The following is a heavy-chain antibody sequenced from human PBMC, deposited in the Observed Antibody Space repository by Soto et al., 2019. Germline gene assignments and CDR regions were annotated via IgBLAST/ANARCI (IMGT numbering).Heavy chain of an antibody. V-gene: IGHV3-30-3*02. CDR1: GFTFSTFS. Sequence: GGSLRLSCVASGFTFSTFSLHWVRQAPGKGLQWVADISYDGANQYYADFVQGRFTISRDNSKNILFLQMNSLSAEDTAVYYCAKSQGERQLVAAFDISGPGT. D-gene: IGHD1-26*01. CDR3: AKSQGERQLVAAFDI. J-gene: IGHJ3*02. CDR2: ISYDGANQ.